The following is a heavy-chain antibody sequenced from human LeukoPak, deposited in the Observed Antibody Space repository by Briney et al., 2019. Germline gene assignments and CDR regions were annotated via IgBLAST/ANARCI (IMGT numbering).Heavy chain of an antibody. J-gene: IGHJ4*02. D-gene: IGHD5-18*01. CDR3: ARGPQPRPAMDY. Sequence: SETLSLTCAVYGGSFSGYYWSWIRQPPGKGLEWIGEINHSGSTNYNPSLKSRVTISVDTSKNQFSLKLSSVTAADTAVYYCARGPQPRPAMDYWGQGTLVTVSS. CDR1: GGSFSGYY. V-gene: IGHV4-34*01. CDR2: INHSGST.